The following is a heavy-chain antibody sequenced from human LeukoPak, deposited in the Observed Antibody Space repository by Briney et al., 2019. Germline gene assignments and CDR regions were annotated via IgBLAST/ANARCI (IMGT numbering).Heavy chain of an antibody. CDR3: ARGRGDIVVVPAAISRKAKSFHTKGKPRVSSPQNWFDP. CDR2: INHSGST. Sequence: SSETLSLTCAVYGGSFSGYYWSWIRQPPGKGLEWIGEINHSGSTNYNPSLKSRVTISVDTSKNQFSLKLSSVTAADTAVYYCARGRGDIVVVPAAISRKAKSFHTKGKPRVSSPQNWFDPWGQGTLVTVSS. D-gene: IGHD2-2*02. J-gene: IGHJ5*02. CDR1: GGSFSGYY. V-gene: IGHV4-34*01.